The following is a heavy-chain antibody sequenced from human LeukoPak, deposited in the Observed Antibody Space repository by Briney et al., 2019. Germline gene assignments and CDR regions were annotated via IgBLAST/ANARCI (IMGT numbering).Heavy chain of an antibody. CDR1: GGTFSSYA. D-gene: IGHD5-18*01. Sequence: SVKVSCKASGGTFSSYAISWVRQAPGQGLEWMGGIIPIFGTANYAQKFQGRVTITADKSTSTAYMELRSLRSDDTAVYYCARDGGTAGYSSGSDYWGQGTLVTVSS. CDR2: IIPIFGTA. V-gene: IGHV1-69*06. J-gene: IGHJ4*02. CDR3: ARDGGTAGYSSGSDY.